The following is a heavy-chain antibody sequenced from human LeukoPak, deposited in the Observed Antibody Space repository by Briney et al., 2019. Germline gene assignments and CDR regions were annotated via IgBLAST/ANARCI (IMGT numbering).Heavy chain of an antibody. V-gene: IGHV4-39*01. CDR3: ARHDLTGGLYVDY. Sequence: NPSETLSLTCTVSSGSISSSSYYWGWIRQPPGKGLEWIGSIYYSGSPYYNPSLKSRVTISIDTSRNQFSLKLSSVTAADTAVYYCARHDLTGGLYVDYWGQGTLVTVSS. CDR2: IYYSGSP. J-gene: IGHJ4*02. D-gene: IGHD3-22*01. CDR1: SGSISSSSYY.